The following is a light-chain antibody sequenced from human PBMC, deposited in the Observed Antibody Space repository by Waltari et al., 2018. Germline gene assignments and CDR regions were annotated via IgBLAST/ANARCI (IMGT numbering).Light chain of an antibody. CDR3: SSYTSSSALV. CDR2: DVS. V-gene: IGLV2-14*01. Sequence: QSALTQPASVSGSPGQSITISCTGTSSDVGGYNYVSWYQQHPGKAPKVMIYDVSKRPSGVSSRFSGSKSGNTASLTMSGLQTEDEADYYCSSYTSSSALVFGGGTKLTVL. J-gene: IGLJ2*01. CDR1: SSDVGGYNY.